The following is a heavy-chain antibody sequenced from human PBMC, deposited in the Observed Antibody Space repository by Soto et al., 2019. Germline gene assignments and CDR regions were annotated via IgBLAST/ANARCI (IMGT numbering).Heavy chain of an antibody. V-gene: IGHV1-18*01. J-gene: IGHJ4*02. CDR3: ARDLGQQLFDY. Sequence: QVQLVQSGAEVKKPGASVKVSCQASGYTCTSYGISWVRQAHGQGLEWMGWISADNGNKKYAQKLQGRVTMTTDTSTSTAYMELRRLRSDDTAVYYWARDLGQQLFDYWGQGTLGTFSS. CDR1: GYTCTSYG. D-gene: IGHD6-13*01. CDR2: ISADNGNK.